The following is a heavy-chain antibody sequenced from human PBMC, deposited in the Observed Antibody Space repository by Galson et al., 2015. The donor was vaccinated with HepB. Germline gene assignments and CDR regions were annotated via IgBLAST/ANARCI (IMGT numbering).Heavy chain of an antibody. Sequence: ETLSLTCSVSGGSISGSSYYWGWIRQPPGEGLEWIGSGSYSGSTYYNPSLKSRVTISVDTSQNQFSLKLNSVTAADTAVYHYATAGRYCGSSTSHPGWFDPWGQGTLVTVSS. V-gene: IGHV4-39*01. CDR1: GGSISGSSYY. D-gene: IGHD2-2*01. J-gene: IGHJ5*02. CDR3: ATAGRYCGSSTSHPGWFDP. CDR2: GSYSGST.